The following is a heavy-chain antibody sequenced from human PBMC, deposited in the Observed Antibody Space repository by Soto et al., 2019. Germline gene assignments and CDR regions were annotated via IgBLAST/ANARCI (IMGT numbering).Heavy chain of an antibody. V-gene: IGHV1-2*02. Sequence: ASVKVSCKASGYTFTGYYMHWVRQATGQGLEWMGWINPNSGGTNYAQKFQGRVTMTRGTSISTAYMELSRLRSDDTAVYYCARDKSSSGWYGGVDYWGQGTLGTVS. J-gene: IGHJ4*02. CDR1: GYTFTGYY. CDR2: INPNSGGT. CDR3: ARDKSSSGWYGGVDY. D-gene: IGHD6-19*01.